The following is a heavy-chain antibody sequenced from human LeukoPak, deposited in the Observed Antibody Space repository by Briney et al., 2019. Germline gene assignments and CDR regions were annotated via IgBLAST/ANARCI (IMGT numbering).Heavy chain of an antibody. CDR2: ISYDGSNK. Sequence: PGGSLRLSCAASGFTFSSYAMHWVRQAPGKGLEWVAVISYDGSNKYYADSVKGRFTISRDNSKNTLYLQMNSLRAEDTAVYYCAREVAAAGTEAFDIWGQGTMVTVSS. V-gene: IGHV3-30-3*01. CDR3: AREVAAAGTEAFDI. CDR1: GFTFSSYA. J-gene: IGHJ3*02. D-gene: IGHD6-13*01.